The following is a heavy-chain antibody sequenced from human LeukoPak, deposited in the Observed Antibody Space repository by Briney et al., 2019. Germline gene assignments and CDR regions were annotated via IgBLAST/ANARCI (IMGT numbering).Heavy chain of an antibody. CDR1: GVSIRNHH. CDR2: INHSGST. J-gene: IGHJ4*02. V-gene: IGHV4-34*01. CDR3: AREVEGADDY. Sequence: SETLSLTCSVSGVSIRNHHWNWIRQPPGKGLEWIGEINHSGSTNYNPSLKSRVTISVDTSKNQFSLKLSSVTAADTAVYYCAREVEGADDYWGQGTLVTVSS. D-gene: IGHD1-26*01.